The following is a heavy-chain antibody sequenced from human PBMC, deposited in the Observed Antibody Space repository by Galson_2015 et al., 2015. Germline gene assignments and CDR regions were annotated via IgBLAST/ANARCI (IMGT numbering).Heavy chain of an antibody. J-gene: IGHJ4*02. V-gene: IGHV6-1*01. D-gene: IGHD3-10*01. Sequence: CAISGDSVSSNSAAWNWIRQSPSRGLEWLGRTYYRSKWYNDYAVSVKSRITINPDTSKNQFSLQLNSVTPEDTAVYYCARGDPLGTMVRGVIISHFDYWGQGTLVTVSS. CDR1: GDSVSSNSAA. CDR3: ARGDPLGTMVRGVIISHFDY. CDR2: TYYRSKWYN.